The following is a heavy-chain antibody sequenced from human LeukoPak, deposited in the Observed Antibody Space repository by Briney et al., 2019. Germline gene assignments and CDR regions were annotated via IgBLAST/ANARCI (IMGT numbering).Heavy chain of an antibody. CDR2: ISYDGSNK. J-gene: IGHJ4*02. Sequence: GRSLRLSCAASGFTFSSYGMPWVRQAPGKGLEWVAVISYDGSNKYYADSVKGRFTISRDNSKNTLYLQMNSLRAEDTAVYYCAKDTLYYDSSGENDYWGQGTLVTVSS. CDR1: GFTFSSYG. CDR3: AKDTLYYDSSGENDY. V-gene: IGHV3-30*18. D-gene: IGHD3-22*01.